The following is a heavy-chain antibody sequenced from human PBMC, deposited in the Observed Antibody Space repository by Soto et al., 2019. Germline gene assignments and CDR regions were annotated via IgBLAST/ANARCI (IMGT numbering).Heavy chain of an antibody. D-gene: IGHD6-19*01. CDR1: VGSFGVSY. CDR2: INHSGST. V-gene: IGHV4-34*01. CDR3: ARGRWLVPAFDI. Sequence: QVQLQQWGAGLLKPSEPLSLTCAVLVGSFGVSYWSWIRHPPGKGLEWIGEINHSGSTNYNPSLKSRVTISVDTSKNQFSLKLSSVTAADTAVYYCARGRWLVPAFDIWGQGTMVTVSS. J-gene: IGHJ3*02.